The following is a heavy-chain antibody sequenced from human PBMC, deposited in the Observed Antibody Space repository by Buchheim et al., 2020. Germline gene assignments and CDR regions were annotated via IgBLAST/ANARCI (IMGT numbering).Heavy chain of an antibody. CDR2: ISWNSDSI. CDR1: GFTFDDYA. J-gene: IGHJ5*02. CDR3: VKAGDSTGYYYSNWFDP. V-gene: IGHV3-9*01. Sequence: EVQLVESGGGLVQPGRSLRLSCAASGFTFDDYAMHWVRQAPGKGLEWVSGISWNSDSIVYADSVRGRFTISSDNAKNSLYLQMNSLRPEDTALYYCVKAGDSTGYYYSNWFDPWGQGTL. D-gene: IGHD3-22*01.